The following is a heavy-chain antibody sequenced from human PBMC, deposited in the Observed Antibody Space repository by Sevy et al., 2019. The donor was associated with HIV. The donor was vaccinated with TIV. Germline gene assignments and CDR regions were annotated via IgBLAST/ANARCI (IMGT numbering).Heavy chain of an antibody. D-gene: IGHD4-17*01. V-gene: IGHV3-7*01. CDR2: IQEDGSDK. Sequence: GGSLRLSCAASGFTFSNYWMSWVCQAPGKGLEWVANIQEDGSDKYYVDSVKGRFTISRDNAKNSLYLQMNSLRAEDTAVYYCATDPFSVTTSNDYMDVWGKWTTVTVSS. J-gene: IGHJ6*03. CDR3: ATDPFSVTTSNDYMDV. CDR1: GFTFSNYW.